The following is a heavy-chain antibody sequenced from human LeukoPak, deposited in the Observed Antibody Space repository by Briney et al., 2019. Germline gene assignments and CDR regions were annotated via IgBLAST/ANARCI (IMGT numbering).Heavy chain of an antibody. CDR1: GGSICTYY. Sequence: PSETLSLTCTVSGGSICTYYWSWMRQPAGKGLEWIGRIYTSGSTNYNTSLKSRVTMSVDASKNQFSLKLSSVTAADTAVYYCAREVSVAGRAFDIWGQGTMVTVSS. V-gene: IGHV4-4*07. CDR2: IYTSGST. J-gene: IGHJ3*02. D-gene: IGHD6-19*01. CDR3: AREVSVAGRAFDI.